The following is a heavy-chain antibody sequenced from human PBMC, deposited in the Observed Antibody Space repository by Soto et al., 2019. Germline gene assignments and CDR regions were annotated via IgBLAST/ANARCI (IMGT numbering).Heavy chain of an antibody. V-gene: IGHV3-53*01. CDR3: ALLAAAGPGPFDY. CDR2: IYSGGST. J-gene: IGHJ4*02. CDR1: GFTVSSNY. Sequence: GGSLRLSCAASGFTVSSNYMSWVRQAPGKGLEWVSVIYSGGSTYYADSVKGRFTFSRDNSKNTLYLQMNSLRAEDTAVYYCALLAAAGPGPFDYWGQGTLVTVSS. D-gene: IGHD6-13*01.